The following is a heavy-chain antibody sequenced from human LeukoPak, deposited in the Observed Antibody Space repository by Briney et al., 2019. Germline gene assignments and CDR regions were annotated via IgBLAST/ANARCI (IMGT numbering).Heavy chain of an antibody. J-gene: IGHJ6*02. V-gene: IGHV3-23*01. CDR3: VGSSDYDILTGTLRYGMDV. CDR1: GFTFSSYA. CDR2: ISGSGGST. Sequence: GGSLRLSCAASGFTFSSYAMSWVRQAPGKGLEWVSAISGSGGSTYYADSVKGRFTISRDNSKNTLYLQMNSLRAEDTAVYYCVGSSDYDILTGTLRYGMDVWGQGITVTVSS. D-gene: IGHD3-9*01.